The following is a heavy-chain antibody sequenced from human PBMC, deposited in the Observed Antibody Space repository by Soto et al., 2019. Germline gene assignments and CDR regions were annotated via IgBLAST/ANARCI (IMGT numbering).Heavy chain of an antibody. CDR1: GGSISSGDYY. J-gene: IGHJ4*02. D-gene: IGHD3-22*01. Sequence: SETLSLTCTVSGGSISSGDYYWSWIRQPPGKGLEWIGYIYYSGSTYYNPSLKSRVTISVDTPKNQFSLKLSSVTAADTAVYYCARRGYYYPYYFDYWGQGTLVTVSS. CDR2: IYYSGST. V-gene: IGHV4-30-4*01. CDR3: ARRGYYYPYYFDY.